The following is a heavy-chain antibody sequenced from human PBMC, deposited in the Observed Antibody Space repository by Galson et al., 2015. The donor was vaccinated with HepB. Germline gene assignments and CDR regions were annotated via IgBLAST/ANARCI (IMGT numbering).Heavy chain of an antibody. CDR3: VKEGSWFGGDRFDP. CDR1: GFIFRHHA. V-gene: IGHV3-23*01. Sequence: SLRLSCAGSGFIFRHHAMAWIRQAPGMGLEWVSGINGRGSTRSYSDAVKGRFSISRDNSKDTVFLQMDNLRAEDTAVYYCVKEGSWFGGDRFDPWGQGALVTVS. D-gene: IGHD3-16*01. J-gene: IGHJ5*02. CDR2: INGRGSTR.